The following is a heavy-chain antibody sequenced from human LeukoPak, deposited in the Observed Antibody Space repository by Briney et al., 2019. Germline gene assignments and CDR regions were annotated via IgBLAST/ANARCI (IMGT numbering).Heavy chain of an antibody. CDR2: INHSGST. J-gene: IGHJ3*02. Sequence: PSETLSLTCAVYGGSFSGYYWGWLRQPPGKGLEWIGEINHSGSTNYNPSLKSRVTISVDTSKNQFSLKLSSVTAADTAVYYCARGPQRITMVRGPRGAFDIWGQGTMVTVSS. D-gene: IGHD3-10*01. CDR1: GGSFSGYY. V-gene: IGHV4-34*01. CDR3: ARGPQRITMVRGPRGAFDI.